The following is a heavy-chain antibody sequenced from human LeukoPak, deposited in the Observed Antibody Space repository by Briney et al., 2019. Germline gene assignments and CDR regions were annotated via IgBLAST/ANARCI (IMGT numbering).Heavy chain of an antibody. CDR1: GFTFSSYA. Sequence: GGSLRLSCAASGFTFSSYAMHWVRQAPGKGLEWVAVISYDGSNKYYADSVKGRFTISRDNSKNTLYLQMNSLRAEDTAVYHCAKIGGDSSTNDWGQGTLVTVSS. J-gene: IGHJ4*02. CDR2: ISYDGSNK. CDR3: AKIGGDSSTND. D-gene: IGHD2-2*01. V-gene: IGHV3-30-3*02.